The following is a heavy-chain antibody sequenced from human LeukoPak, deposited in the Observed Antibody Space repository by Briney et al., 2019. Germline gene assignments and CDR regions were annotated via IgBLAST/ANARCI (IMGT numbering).Heavy chain of an antibody. J-gene: IGHJ6*02. CDR1: GFTFSGYA. CDR2: ISGSGGST. D-gene: IGHD2-15*01. Sequence: GGSLRHSCAAPGFTFSGYAMSWVRQAPGRGLEWVSAISGSGGSTYYTDSVKGRFTTSRDNSKNTLYLLMNSLRGEDTAVYYCANVVVPDGMDVWGQGTTVTVSS. V-gene: IGHV3-23*01. CDR3: ANVVVPDGMDV.